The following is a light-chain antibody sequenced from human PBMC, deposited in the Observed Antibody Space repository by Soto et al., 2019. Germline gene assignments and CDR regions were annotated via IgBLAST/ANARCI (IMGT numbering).Light chain of an antibody. J-gene: IGLJ1*01. V-gene: IGLV2-8*01. CDR1: SNDVGAYNY. CDR3: SSFAVSNSFV. Sequence: QSALTQPPSASGSPGQSVTISCTGTSNDVGAYNYVSWYQQHPGKAPKVMIYEVNKRPSGVPDRFSGSKSGNTSSLTVSGLQAEDEADYYCSSFAVSNSFVFGTGTKLTVL. CDR2: EVN.